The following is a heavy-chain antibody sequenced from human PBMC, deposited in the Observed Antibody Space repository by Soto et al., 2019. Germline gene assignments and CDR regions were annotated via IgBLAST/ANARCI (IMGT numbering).Heavy chain of an antibody. Sequence: HPVGSLRLSCVASGFAFSTCGMHCVRHAPGKGLEWLSLISSDGKNKFYADSVKGRFFLSRDNSKDTMFLQMNSLRPEDTAVYYCATGLVAGDTIDENWGQGTTVTVSS. V-gene: IGHV3-30*03. D-gene: IGHD5-12*01. J-gene: IGHJ4*02. CDR1: GFAFSTCG. CDR2: ISSDGKNK. CDR3: ATGLVAGDTIDEN.